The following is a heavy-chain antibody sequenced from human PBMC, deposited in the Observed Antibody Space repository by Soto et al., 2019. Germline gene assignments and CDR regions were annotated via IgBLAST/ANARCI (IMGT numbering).Heavy chain of an antibody. CDR1: GYTFTSYA. V-gene: IGHV1-3*01. J-gene: IGHJ4*02. CDR3: ARVDSSGWDDFDY. Sequence: ASVKVSCKASGYTFTSYALHWARHAPGQRLEWMGWINAGNGNTKYSQKFQGRVTITRDTSASTAYMELSSLRSEDTAVYYCARVDSSGWDDFDYWGQGTLVTVSS. CDR2: INAGNGNT. D-gene: IGHD6-19*01.